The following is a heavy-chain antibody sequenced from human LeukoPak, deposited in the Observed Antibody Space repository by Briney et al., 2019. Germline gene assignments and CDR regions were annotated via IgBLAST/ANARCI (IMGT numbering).Heavy chain of an antibody. CDR2: IKQDGSEK. J-gene: IGHJ6*02. V-gene: IGHV3-7*01. CDR3: ARDLRGRYYYYGVDV. Sequence: GGSLRLSCAASGFTFSSYWMSWVRQAPGKGLEWVANIKQDGSEKYYVDSVKGRFTISRDNAKNSLYLQMNSLRAEGTAVYYCARDLRGRYYYYGVDVWGQGTTVTVSS. CDR1: GFTFSSYW.